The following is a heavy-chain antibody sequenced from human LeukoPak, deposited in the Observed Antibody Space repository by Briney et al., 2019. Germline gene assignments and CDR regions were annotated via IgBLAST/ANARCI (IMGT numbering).Heavy chain of an antibody. J-gene: IGHJ3*02. Sequence: GGSLRLSCAASGFTFSDYYMSWIRQAPGKGLEWVSYISSGSTIYYADSVKGRFTISRDNAKNSLYLQMNSLRAEDTAVYYCARSRPWEDAFDIWGQGTMVTVSS. CDR2: ISSGSTI. CDR1: GFTFSDYY. D-gene: IGHD1-26*01. V-gene: IGHV3-11*04. CDR3: ARSRPWEDAFDI.